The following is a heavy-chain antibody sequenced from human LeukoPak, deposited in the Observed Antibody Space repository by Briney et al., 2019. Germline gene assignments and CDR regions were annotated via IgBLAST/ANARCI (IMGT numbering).Heavy chain of an antibody. V-gene: IGHV4-59*01. CDR1: GGSISSYY. CDR2: IYYSGST. J-gene: IGHJ6*02. D-gene: IGHD6-13*01. CDR3: ARVIAAAGYGMDV. Sequence: SETLSLTCTVSGGSISSYYWSWIRQPPGKGLEWLGYIYYSGSTNYNPSLKSRVTISVDTSKNQFSLKLSSVTVADTAVYYCARVIAAAGYGMDVWGQGTTVTVSS.